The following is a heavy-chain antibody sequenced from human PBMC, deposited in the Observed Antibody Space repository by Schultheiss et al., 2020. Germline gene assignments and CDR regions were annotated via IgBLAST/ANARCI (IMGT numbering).Heavy chain of an antibody. J-gene: IGHJ3*02. D-gene: IGHD6-25*01. CDR2: IWYDGSNK. V-gene: IGHV3-33*03. Sequence: GGSLRLSCAASGFTFSSYAMNWVRQAPGKGLEWVAVIWYDGSNKYYADSVKGRFTISRDNAENSLYLQMNSLRAEDTALYYCAKRKQRAFDIWGQGTMVTVSS. CDR3: AKRKQRAFDI. CDR1: GFTFSSYA.